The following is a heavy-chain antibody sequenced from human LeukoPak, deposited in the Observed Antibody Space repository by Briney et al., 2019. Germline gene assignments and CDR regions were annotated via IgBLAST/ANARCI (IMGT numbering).Heavy chain of an antibody. J-gene: IGHJ4*02. CDR3: ARLKEDDYLWGSYRYIDY. V-gene: IGHV3-33*01. D-gene: IGHD3-16*02. CDR2: IWSDGSNK. CDR1: GFTFSYYA. Sequence: GGSLRLSCAASGFTFSYYAIHWVRQAPGKGLEWVALIWSDGSNKYYADSVKGRITISRDNSKNTVYLQMNSLRAEDTAVYFCARLKEDDYLWGSYRYIDYWGQGGLVTVSS.